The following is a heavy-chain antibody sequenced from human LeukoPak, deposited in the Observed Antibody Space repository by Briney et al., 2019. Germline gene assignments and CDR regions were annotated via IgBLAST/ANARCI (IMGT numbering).Heavy chain of an antibody. Sequence: SETLSLTCTVSGGSISSSSYYWGWIRQPPGKGLEWIGSIYYSGSTYYNPSLKSRVTISVDTSKNQFSLKLSSVTAADTAVYYCARAERWLQSTYFDYWGQGTLVTVSS. D-gene: IGHD5-24*01. CDR2: IYYSGST. CDR3: ARAERWLQSTYFDY. CDR1: GGSISSSSYY. V-gene: IGHV4-39*07. J-gene: IGHJ4*02.